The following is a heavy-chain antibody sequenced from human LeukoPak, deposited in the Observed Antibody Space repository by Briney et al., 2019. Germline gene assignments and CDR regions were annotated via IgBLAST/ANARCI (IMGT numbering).Heavy chain of an antibody. CDR1: GYTFTSYG. CDR3: ARGRRSVELVGATITGSAFDI. CDR2: ISAYNGNT. J-gene: IGHJ3*02. Sequence: VASVKVSCKASGYTFTSYGISWVRQAPGQGLEWMGWISAYNGNTNYAQKLQGRVTMTTDTSTSTAYMELRSLRSDDTAVYYCARGRRSVELVGATITGSAFDIWGQGTMVTVSS. D-gene: IGHD1-26*01. V-gene: IGHV1-18*01.